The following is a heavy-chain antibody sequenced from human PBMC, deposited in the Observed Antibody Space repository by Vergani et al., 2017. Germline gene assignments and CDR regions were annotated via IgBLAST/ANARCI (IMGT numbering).Heavy chain of an antibody. Sequence: EVQLLESGGGLVQPGGSLRLSCAASGFTFNSYAMSWVRQAPGKGLEWVSSISDNGGSTFYADSVKGRFTISRDNAKNSLYLQMNSLRAEDTAVYYCARDGYSSSLRGSYFDLWGRGTLVTVSS. V-gene: IGHV3-23*01. D-gene: IGHD6-13*01. CDR1: GFTFNSYA. CDR2: ISDNGGST. J-gene: IGHJ2*01. CDR3: ARDGYSSSLRGSYFDL.